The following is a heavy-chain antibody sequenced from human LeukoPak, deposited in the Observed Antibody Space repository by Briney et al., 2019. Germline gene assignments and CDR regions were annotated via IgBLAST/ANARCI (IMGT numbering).Heavy chain of an antibody. CDR1: GFTFDDYA. CDR2: ISWNSGSI. J-gene: IGHJ5*02. D-gene: IGHD3-16*02. CDR3: AKDALSSFPAGLNWFDP. V-gene: IGHV3-9*01. Sequence: GGSLRLSCAASGFTFDDYAMHWVRQAPGKGLEWVSGISWNSGSIGYADSVKGRFTTSRDNAKNSLYLQMNSLRAEDTALYYCAKDALSSFPAGLNWFDPWGQGTLVTVSS.